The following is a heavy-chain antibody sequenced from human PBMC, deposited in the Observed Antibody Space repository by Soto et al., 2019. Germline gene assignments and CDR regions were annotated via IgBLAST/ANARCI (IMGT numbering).Heavy chain of an antibody. Sequence: SVKVSCKASGGTFSSYAISWVRQAPGQGLEWMGGIIPIFGTANYAQKFQGRVTITADESTSTAYMELSSLRSEDTAVYYCASDSSGSYYFDYWGQGTLVTVSS. CDR2: IIPIFGTA. CDR1: GGTFSSYA. V-gene: IGHV1-69*13. D-gene: IGHD3-22*01. CDR3: ASDSSGSYYFDY. J-gene: IGHJ4*02.